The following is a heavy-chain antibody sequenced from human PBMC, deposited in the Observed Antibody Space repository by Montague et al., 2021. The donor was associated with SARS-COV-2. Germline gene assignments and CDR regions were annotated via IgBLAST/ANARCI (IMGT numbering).Heavy chain of an antibody. Sequence: SETLSLTCAVSGGSSGKYYWSWMQQSPGKGLQWIGYICYTGRTKYNPSLKSRASMSLDTSKNQFSLKMTSVTAADTAVYYCARDLHDYGWFDPWGQGILVTVSS. CDR3: ARDLHDYGWFDP. CDR1: GGSSGKYY. CDR2: ICYTGRT. D-gene: IGHD4-17*01. V-gene: IGHV4-59*12. J-gene: IGHJ5*02.